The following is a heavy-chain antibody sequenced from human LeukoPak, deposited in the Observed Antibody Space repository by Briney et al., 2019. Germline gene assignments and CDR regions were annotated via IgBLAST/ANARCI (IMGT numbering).Heavy chain of an antibody. J-gene: IGHJ5*02. CDR3: ARERVGATRRNWFDP. D-gene: IGHD1-26*01. CDR2: INPSSGGT. CDR1: GYTFTGYY. Sequence: ASVKVSCKASGYTFTGYYMHWVRQAPGQGLEWMGWINPSSGGTNYAQKFQGRVTMTRDTSISTAYMELSRLRSDDTAVYYCARERVGATRRNWFDPWGQGTLVTVSS. V-gene: IGHV1-2*02.